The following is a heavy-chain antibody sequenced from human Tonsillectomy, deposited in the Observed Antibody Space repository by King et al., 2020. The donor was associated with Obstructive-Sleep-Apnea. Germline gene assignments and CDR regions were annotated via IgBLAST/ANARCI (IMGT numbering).Heavy chain of an antibody. CDR3: AHRRGGTYYFDY. V-gene: IGHV2-5*02. CDR2: IYWDDDK. Sequence: TLKESGPTLVKPTQTLTLTCTFSGFSLTTSGVGVGWIRQPPGKALEWLALIYWDDDKRYTPSLKSRLTITKDTSKDQVVLTMTNVDPVDTATYYCAHRRGGTYYFDYWGQGTLVTVSS. J-gene: IGHJ4*02. CDR1: GFSLTTSGVG. D-gene: IGHD1-26*01.